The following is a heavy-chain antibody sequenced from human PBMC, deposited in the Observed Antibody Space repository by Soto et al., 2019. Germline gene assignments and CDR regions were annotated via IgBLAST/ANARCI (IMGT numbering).Heavy chain of an antibody. CDR3: ARVKVATISTYYFDY. CDR2: ISSSSSYI. CDR1: GFTFSSYS. J-gene: IGHJ4*02. V-gene: IGHV3-21*01. Sequence: GGSLRLSCAASGFTFSSYSMNWVRQAPGKGLEWVSSISSSSSYIYYADSVKGRFTISRDNAKNSLYLQMNSLRAEDTAVYYCARVKVATISTYYFDYWGQGTLVTVSS. D-gene: IGHD5-12*01.